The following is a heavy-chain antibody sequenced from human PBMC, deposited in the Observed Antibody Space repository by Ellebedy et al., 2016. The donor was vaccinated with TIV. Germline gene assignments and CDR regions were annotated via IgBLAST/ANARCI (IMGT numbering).Heavy chain of an antibody. J-gene: IGHJ5*02. CDR1: GFTFGDYA. D-gene: IGHD4-23*01. Sequence: GESLKISCTASGFTFGDYAMSWVRQAPGKGLEWVSSISSSSSYIYYADSVKGRFTISRDNAKNSLYLQMNSLRAEDTAVYYCARDWIDLTTVVTPGEWFDPWGQGTLVTVSS. CDR3: ARDWIDLTTVVTPGEWFDP. V-gene: IGHV3-21*01. CDR2: ISSSSSYI.